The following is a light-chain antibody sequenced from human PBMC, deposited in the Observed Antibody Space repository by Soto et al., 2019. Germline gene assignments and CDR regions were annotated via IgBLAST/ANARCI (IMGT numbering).Light chain of an antibody. Sequence: QSVLTQPASVSGSPGQSITISCTGTSSDVGGYNYVSWYQQHPGKAPKLMIFEVNNRPSGVSNRFSGSKSGSTASLTIAGLQAEDEADYYCSSYSRTTTLGVFGTGTKLTVL. CDR2: EVN. J-gene: IGLJ1*01. CDR3: SSYSRTTTLGV. V-gene: IGLV2-14*01. CDR1: SSDVGGYNY.